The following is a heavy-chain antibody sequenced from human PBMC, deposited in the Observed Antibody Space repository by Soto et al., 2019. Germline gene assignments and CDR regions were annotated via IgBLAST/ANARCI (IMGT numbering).Heavy chain of an antibody. J-gene: IGHJ1*01. CDR3: ARADDYGDYGAEYFQH. CDR2: SYYSGST. CDR1: GGSISSGDYY. Sequence: QVQLQESGPGLVKPSQTLSLTCTVSGGSISSGDYYWSWLRQPPGKGLEWIGYSYYSGSTYYNPSLKSRVTISVDTSKNQCSLKLSSVTAADTAVYYCARADDYGDYGAEYFQHWGQGTLVTVSS. V-gene: IGHV4-30-4*01. D-gene: IGHD4-17*01.